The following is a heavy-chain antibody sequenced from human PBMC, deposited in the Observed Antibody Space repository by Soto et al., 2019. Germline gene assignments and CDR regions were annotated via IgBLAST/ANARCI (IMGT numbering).Heavy chain of an antibody. V-gene: IGHV1-8*01. CDR1: GYTFLTYD. Sequence: ASVKVSCKASGYTFLTYDINWVRQATGQGLEWMGWMNPYNGNAGYAQKFQGRVTMTRNTSISTAYMELSSLRSDDTAVYFCARRKERSGPNYLDSWGQGSLVTVSS. J-gene: IGHJ4*02. CDR2: MNPYNGNA. D-gene: IGHD6-25*01. CDR3: ARRKERSGPNYLDS.